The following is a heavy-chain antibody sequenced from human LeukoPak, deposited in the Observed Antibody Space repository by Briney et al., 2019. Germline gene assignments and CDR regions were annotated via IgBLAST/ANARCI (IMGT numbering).Heavy chain of an antibody. D-gene: IGHD1-26*01. CDR2: IFYTGST. V-gene: IGHV4-39*07. CDR3: ARDPIPRTSWGAVHWVDP. J-gene: IGHJ5*02. CDR1: GDSINRSNFY. Sequence: SETLSLTCTVSGDSINRSNFYWGWIRQAQGRGLEWIGSIFYTGSTYYNPSLKSRVTISVDTSKNQFSLRLSSVTAADTAVYYCARDPIPRTSWGAVHWVDPWGQGTLVTVSS.